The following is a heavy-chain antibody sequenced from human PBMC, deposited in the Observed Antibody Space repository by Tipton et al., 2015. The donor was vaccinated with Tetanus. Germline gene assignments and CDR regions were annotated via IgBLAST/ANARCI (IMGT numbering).Heavy chain of an antibody. CDR3: AREQGYFDY. CDR2: IIPSLDTV. CDR1: GGSFRNYA. J-gene: IGHJ4*02. Sequence: QLVQSGAEVKKPGSSVTVSCKVSGGSFRNYAITWVRQAPGQGLEWMGRIIPSLDTVDYSPKFQGRVTVTADKSTTTAYMELNSLRFDDTALYFCAREQGYFDYWGQGSLVTVSS. V-gene: IGHV1-69*09.